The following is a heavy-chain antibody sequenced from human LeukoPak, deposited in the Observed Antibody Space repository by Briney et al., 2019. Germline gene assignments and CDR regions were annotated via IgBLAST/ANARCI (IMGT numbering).Heavy chain of an antibody. Sequence: GGSLRLSCAASGFTFNIYAMSWVRQAPGKGLEWVSSIFHSGGNTYYTDSVKGRFTISSDSSKNTLYLQMNGLRAEDTAVYYCAKLTDFWGRGTLVTVSS. CDR3: AKLTDF. V-gene: IGHV3-23*01. CDR2: IFHSGGNT. D-gene: IGHD3-9*01. CDR1: GFTFNIYA. J-gene: IGHJ2*01.